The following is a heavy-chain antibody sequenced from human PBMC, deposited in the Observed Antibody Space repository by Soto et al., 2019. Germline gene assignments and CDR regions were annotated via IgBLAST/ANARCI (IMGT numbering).Heavy chain of an antibody. CDR1: GFTFSSYW. CDR3: ARMTYYYDSSGYYSPCYFDY. CDR2: IKQDGSEK. V-gene: IGHV3-7*03. Sequence: GSLRLSCAASGFTFSSYWMSWVRQAPGKGLEWVANIKQDGSEKYYVDSVKGRFTISRDNAKNSLYLQMNSLRAEDTAVYYCARMTYYYDSSGYYSPCYFDYWGQGTLVTVSS. J-gene: IGHJ4*02. D-gene: IGHD3-22*01.